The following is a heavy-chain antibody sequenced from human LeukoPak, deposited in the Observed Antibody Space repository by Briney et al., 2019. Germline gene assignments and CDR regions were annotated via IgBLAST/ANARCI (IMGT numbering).Heavy chain of an antibody. Sequence: GGSLRLSCAASGFNFSNYWMTWVRQAPGKGLEWVANIKQDGSERYYVDSVRGRFTISRDNAKNSVYLQVNSLRVEDTAMYYCVRDTGGSGSYPDYWGQGVLVTVSS. J-gene: IGHJ4*02. D-gene: IGHD1-26*01. CDR2: IKQDGSER. CDR3: VRDTGGSGSYPDY. CDR1: GFNFSNYW. V-gene: IGHV3-7*01.